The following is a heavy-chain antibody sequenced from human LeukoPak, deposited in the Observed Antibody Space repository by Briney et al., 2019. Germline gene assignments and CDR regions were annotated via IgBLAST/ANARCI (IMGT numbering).Heavy chain of an antibody. CDR1: GGSISSYY. Sequence: SGTLSLTCTVSGGSISSYYWSWIRQPPGKGLEWIGYIYYSGSTNYNPSLKSRVTISVDTSKNQFSLKLSSVTAADTAVYYCARDLGTYGGYYGMDVWGQGTTVTVSS. CDR2: IYYSGST. D-gene: IGHD3-16*01. CDR3: ARDLGTYGGYYGMDV. J-gene: IGHJ6*02. V-gene: IGHV4-59*01.